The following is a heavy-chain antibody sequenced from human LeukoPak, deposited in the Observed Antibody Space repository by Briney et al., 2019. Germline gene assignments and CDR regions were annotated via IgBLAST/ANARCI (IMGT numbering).Heavy chain of an antibody. CDR2: IYYSGST. V-gene: IGHV4-30-4*02. J-gene: IGHJ3*02. CDR3: AKDITPLLFGYFDI. CDR1: GGSISSGDYY. Sequence: SETLSLTCTVSGGSISSGDYYWGWIRQPPGKGLGWIGYIYYSGSTYYNPSLKSRVTISVDTSKNQFSLKLSSLTAEDTAVYYCAKDITPLLFGYFDIWGQGTMVTVSS. D-gene: IGHD3-10*01.